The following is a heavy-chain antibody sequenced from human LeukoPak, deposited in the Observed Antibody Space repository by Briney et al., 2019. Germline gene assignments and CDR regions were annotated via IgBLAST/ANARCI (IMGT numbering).Heavy chain of an antibody. Sequence: GGSLRLSCTASGFIFSNYAMSWVRQAPGKGLEWVSAVSGGGGNTYYADSVKGRFSISRDNSKNTLYLQMNSLRAEDTAVYYCAKDGGYCSSTWGLCDYGMDVWGQGTTVTVSS. V-gene: IGHV3-23*01. J-gene: IGHJ6*02. D-gene: IGHD2-2*01. CDR3: AKDGGYCSSTWGLCDYGMDV. CDR2: VSGGGGNT. CDR1: GFIFSNYA.